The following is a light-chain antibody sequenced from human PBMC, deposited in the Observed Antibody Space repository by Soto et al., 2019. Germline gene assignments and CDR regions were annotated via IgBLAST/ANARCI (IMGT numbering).Light chain of an antibody. CDR1: QTISSW. CDR2: KAS. CDR3: QHYNSYSEA. V-gene: IGKV1-5*03. Sequence: DIQMTQAASTLSVSVGDRVTITCRASQTISSWLAWYQQKPGKAPKLLIYKASTLKSGVPSRFSGSGSGTEFTLTISSLQPDDFATYYCQHYNSYSEAFGQGTKV. J-gene: IGKJ1*01.